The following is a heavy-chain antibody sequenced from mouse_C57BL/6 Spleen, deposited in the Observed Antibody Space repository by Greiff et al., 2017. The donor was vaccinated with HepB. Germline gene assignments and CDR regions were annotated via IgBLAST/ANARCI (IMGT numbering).Heavy chain of an antibody. Sequence: QVQLQQSGAELARPGASVKLSCKASGYTFTSYGISWVKQRTGQGLEWIGEIYPRSGNTYYNEKFKGKATLTADKSSSTAYMELRSLTSEDSAVYFCARGAMGAYWGQGTLVTVSA. CDR1: GYTFTSYG. J-gene: IGHJ3*01. D-gene: IGHD2-3*01. CDR2: IYPRSGNT. V-gene: IGHV1-81*01. CDR3: ARGAMGAY.